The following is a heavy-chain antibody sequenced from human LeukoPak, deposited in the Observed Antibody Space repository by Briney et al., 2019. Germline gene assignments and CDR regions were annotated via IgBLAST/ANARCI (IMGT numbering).Heavy chain of an antibody. CDR2: FYISGST. J-gene: IGHJ6*03. CDR1: GGSINSGSYY. CDR3: ARERELWFGGLGYDYYMDV. D-gene: IGHD3-10*01. Sequence: PSETLSLTCTVSGGSINSGSYYWSWIRQPAGKGLEWIGRFYISGSTNYNPSLKSRVTISVDTSKNQFSLKLSSVTAADTAVYYCARERELWFGGLGYDYYMDVWGKGTTVTISS. V-gene: IGHV4-61*02.